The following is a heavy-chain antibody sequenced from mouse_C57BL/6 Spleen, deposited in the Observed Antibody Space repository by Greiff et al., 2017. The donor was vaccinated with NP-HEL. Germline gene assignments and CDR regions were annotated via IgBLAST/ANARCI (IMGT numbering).Heavy chain of an antibody. Sequence: QVQLQQPGAELVMPGASVKLSCKASGYTFTSYWMHWVKQRPGQGLEWIGEIDPSDSYTNYNQKFKGKSTLTVDKSSSTAYMQLSSLTSEDSAVYYCARGGPYGNSPWFAYWGQGTLVTVSA. J-gene: IGHJ3*01. CDR3: ARGGPYGNSPWFAY. CDR2: IDPSDSYT. CDR1: GYTFTSYW. V-gene: IGHV1-69*01. D-gene: IGHD2-1*01.